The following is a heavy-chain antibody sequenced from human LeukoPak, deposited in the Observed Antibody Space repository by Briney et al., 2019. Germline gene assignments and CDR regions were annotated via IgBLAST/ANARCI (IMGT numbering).Heavy chain of an antibody. CDR1: GGSISSYY. J-gene: IGHJ4*02. CDR3: ARQNSSSWSDY. V-gene: IGHV4-59*08. Sequence: SETLSLTCTVSGGSISSYYWSWIRQPPGKGLEWIGYIYYSGSTNYNPSLKSRVTISVDTSKNQFSLKLSSVTAADTAVYYCARQNSSSWSDYWGQGTLVTVSS. CDR2: IYYSGST. D-gene: IGHD6-13*01.